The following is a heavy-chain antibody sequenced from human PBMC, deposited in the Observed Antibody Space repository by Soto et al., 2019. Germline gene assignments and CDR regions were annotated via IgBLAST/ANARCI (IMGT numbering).Heavy chain of an antibody. CDR2: ISSSSSYI. D-gene: IGHD3-9*01. CDR1: GFTFSSYS. J-gene: IGHJ6*03. CDR3: ARLTDISPFGYYYYMDV. Sequence: EVQLVESGGGLVKPGGSLRLSCAASGFTFSSYSMNWVRQAPGKGLEWVSSISSSSSYIYYADSVKGRFTISRDNAKNSLYLQMNSLRAEDTGVYYCARLTDISPFGYYYYMDVWGKGTTVTVSS. V-gene: IGHV3-21*01.